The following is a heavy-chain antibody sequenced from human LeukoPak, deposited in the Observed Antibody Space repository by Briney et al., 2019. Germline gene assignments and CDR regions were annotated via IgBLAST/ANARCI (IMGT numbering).Heavy chain of an antibody. CDR3: ARGGGSGWYVDY. V-gene: IGHV4-34*01. Sequence: SETLSLTCAVSGGSFSDYYWSWIRQSPGRGLEWIAEINHSGGTHHSPSLQSRVTISVDTSKKQISLNLSSVTAADTAVYYCARGGGSGWYVDYWGQGTLVTVSS. CDR1: GGSFSDYY. J-gene: IGHJ4*02. D-gene: IGHD6-19*01. CDR2: INHSGGT.